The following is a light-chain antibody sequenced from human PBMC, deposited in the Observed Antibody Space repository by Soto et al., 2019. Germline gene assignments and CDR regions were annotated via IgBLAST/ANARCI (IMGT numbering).Light chain of an antibody. V-gene: IGLV2-23*03. Sequence: QSALTQPASASGSPGQSITISCTGSSSDVGGYNLVSWYQQYPGKAPKLMIFEGSKRPSGVSHRFSASKSGNTASLTISRRHADEEADDYYWSYAGRRTFEVFGTGTKLTVL. CDR2: EGS. CDR1: SSDVGGYNL. CDR3: WSYAGRRTFEV. J-gene: IGLJ1*01.